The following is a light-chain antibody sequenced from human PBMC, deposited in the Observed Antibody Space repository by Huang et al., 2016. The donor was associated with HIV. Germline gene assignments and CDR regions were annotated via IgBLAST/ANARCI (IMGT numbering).Light chain of an antibody. CDR3: LQYYSVPQT. J-gene: IGKJ1*01. V-gene: IGKV4-1*01. CDR1: QTVLYSLNKKNY. CDR2: WAA. Sequence: DIVMTQSPDSLAVSPGERATINCKSSQTVLYSLNKKNYLAWFQQKPGRPPKLLIYWAATREAGVPGRFSGGGSGTDFTLTINNLQAEDVAVYFCLQYYSVPQTFGHGTKVEIK.